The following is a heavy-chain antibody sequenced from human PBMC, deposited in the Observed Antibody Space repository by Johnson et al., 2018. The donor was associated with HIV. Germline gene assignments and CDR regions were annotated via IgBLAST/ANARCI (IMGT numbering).Heavy chain of an antibody. CDR3: ATSLLFIKGAFDI. CDR1: GFTVSSNY. D-gene: IGHD3-10*01. Sequence: EVQLVESGGGLIQPGGSLRLSCAASGFTVSSNYMSWVRQAPGKGLEWVSVIYSGGSTYYADSVKGRFTISRDNSKNTLYLQMNSLLAEDTAVYYCATSLLFIKGAFDIWGQGTMVTVSS. J-gene: IGHJ3*02. V-gene: IGHV3-53*01. CDR2: IYSGGST.